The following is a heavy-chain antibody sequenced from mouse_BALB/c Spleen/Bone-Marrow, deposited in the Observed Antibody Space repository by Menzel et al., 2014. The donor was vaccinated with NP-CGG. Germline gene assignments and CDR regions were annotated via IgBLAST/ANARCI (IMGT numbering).Heavy chain of an antibody. Sequence: LKESGSELVRPGASVKLSCKTSGYTFTSYWMHWVKQRHGQGLEWIGNIYPGSGSTNYGEKFKSKGTLTVDTSSSTAYMHLSSLTSEDSAVYYCTREDYRYDWFAYWGQGTLVTVSA. CDR2: IYPGSGST. D-gene: IGHD2-14*01. V-gene: IGHV1S22*01. CDR1: GYTFTSYW. J-gene: IGHJ3*01. CDR3: TREDYRYDWFAY.